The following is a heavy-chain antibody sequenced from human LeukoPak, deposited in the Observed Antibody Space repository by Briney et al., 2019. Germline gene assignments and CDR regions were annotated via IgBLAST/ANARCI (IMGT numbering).Heavy chain of an antibody. Sequence: PGGSLRLSCAASGFTFSSYAINWVRQAPGRGLGWVSAIRGNGDSTYNADSVKGRFTISRDNSKNTLYLQMNSLRAEDTAVYYCARAVGGYDSLYYYYGMDVWGQGTTVTVSS. CDR2: IRGNGDST. CDR3: ARAVGGYDSLYYYYGMDV. D-gene: IGHD5-12*01. V-gene: IGHV3-23*01. J-gene: IGHJ6*02. CDR1: GFTFSSYA.